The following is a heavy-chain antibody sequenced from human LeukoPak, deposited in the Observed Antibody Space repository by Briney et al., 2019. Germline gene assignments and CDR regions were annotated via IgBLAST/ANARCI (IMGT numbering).Heavy chain of an antibody. D-gene: IGHD1-7*01. CDR1: GFTFSSYA. J-gene: IGHJ4*02. Sequence: GGSLRLSCAASGFTFSSYAMSWVRQAPGEGLGWVSAISGSGGSTYYADSVKGRFTISRDNSKNTLYLQMNSLRAEDTAVYYCAKAHNWNYPSYFDYWGQGTLVTVSS. CDR2: ISGSGGST. V-gene: IGHV3-23*01. CDR3: AKAHNWNYPSYFDY.